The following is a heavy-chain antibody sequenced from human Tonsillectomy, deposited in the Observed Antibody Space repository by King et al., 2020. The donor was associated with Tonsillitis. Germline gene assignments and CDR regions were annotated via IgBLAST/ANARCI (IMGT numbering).Heavy chain of an antibody. CDR2: ISGSGGGT. V-gene: IGHV3-23*04. J-gene: IGHJ4*02. CDR1: GFPFSTYA. Sequence: VQLVESGGGLVQSGGSLRLSCAASGFPFSTYAMSWVRQAPGKGLEWVSVISGSGGGTYYANSVKGRFTISRDNSKNTLYLQMTSLRAEDTAVYYGAGRVTALDYWGQGTLVTVSS. CDR3: AGRVTALDY. D-gene: IGHD2-21*02.